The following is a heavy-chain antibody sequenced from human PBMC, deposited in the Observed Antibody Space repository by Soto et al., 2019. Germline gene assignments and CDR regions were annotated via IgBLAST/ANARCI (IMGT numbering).Heavy chain of an antibody. V-gene: IGHV3-48*01. J-gene: IGHJ4*02. D-gene: IGHD2-15*01. CDR3: ARESGYCSGGSCYFDY. CDR2: ISSSSSTI. CDR1: GFTFSSYS. Sequence: EVQLVESGGGLVQPGGSLRLSCAASGFTFSSYSMNWVRQAPGKGLEWVSYISSSSSTIYYADSVKGRFTISRDNAKNSLYLQMNSLRAEDTAVYYCARESGYCSGGSCYFDYWGQGTLVTVSS.